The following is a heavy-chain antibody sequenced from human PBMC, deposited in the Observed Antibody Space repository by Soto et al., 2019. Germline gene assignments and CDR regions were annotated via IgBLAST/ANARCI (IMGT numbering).Heavy chain of an antibody. J-gene: IGHJ4*02. Sequence: GGSLRLSCTASGFPFYDYAMHWVRHAPGKGLEWVSLITWDGGRTYYADSVKGRFTISRDNSKNSLYLQMNSLTAGDTALYYCAKGIYCSGGTCYSGFDYWGQGTLVTVSS. CDR3: AKGIYCSGGTCYSGFDY. D-gene: IGHD2-15*01. V-gene: IGHV3-43D*04. CDR1: GFPFYDYA. CDR2: ITWDGGRT.